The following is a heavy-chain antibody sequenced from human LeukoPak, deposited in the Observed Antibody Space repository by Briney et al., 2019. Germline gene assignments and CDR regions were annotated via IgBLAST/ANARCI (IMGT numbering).Heavy chain of an antibody. CDR1: GGSISSGSYY. J-gene: IGHJ5*02. Sequence: SQTLSLTCTVSGGSISSGSYYWSWIRQPVGKGLEWIGEINHSGSTNYNPSLKSRVTISVDTSKNQFSLKLSPVTAADTAVYYCARFLFSSGWYSGRWFDPWGQGTLVTVSS. D-gene: IGHD6-19*01. CDR3: ARFLFSSGWYSGRWFDP. V-gene: IGHV4-61*09. CDR2: INHSGST.